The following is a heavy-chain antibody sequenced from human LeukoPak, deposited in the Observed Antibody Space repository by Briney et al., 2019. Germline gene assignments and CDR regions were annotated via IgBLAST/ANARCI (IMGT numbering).Heavy chain of an antibody. J-gene: IGHJ4*02. CDR1: GFTFSSYW. D-gene: IGHD6-19*01. Sequence: PGGSLRLSCAASGFTFSSYWMHWVCQAPGKGLVWVSRINSDGSTTNYADSVKGRFTISRDNAKNTLYLQMNSLRADDTAVYYCARSRWLDAFDYWGQGTLVTVSS. V-gene: IGHV3-74*01. CDR2: INSDGSTT. CDR3: ARSRWLDAFDY.